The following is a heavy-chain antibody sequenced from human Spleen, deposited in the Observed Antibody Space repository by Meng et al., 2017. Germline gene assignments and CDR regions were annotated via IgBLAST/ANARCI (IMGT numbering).Heavy chain of an antibody. D-gene: IGHD6-6*01. CDR3: ARVVTAMDV. CDR2: INPSGGST. V-gene: IGHV1-46*01. J-gene: IGHJ6*02. Sequence: ASVKVSCKASGYTFTGYYMHWVRQAPGQGLEWMGWINPSGGSTSYAQKFQGRVTMTRDTSTSTVYMELSSLRVEDTAVYYCARVVTAMDVWGQGTTVTVSS. CDR1: GYTFTGYY.